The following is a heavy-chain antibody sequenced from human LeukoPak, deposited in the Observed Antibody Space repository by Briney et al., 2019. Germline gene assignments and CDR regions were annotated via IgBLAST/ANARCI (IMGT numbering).Heavy chain of an antibody. CDR2: INHSGST. J-gene: IGHJ4*02. Sequence: SETLSLTCAVYGGSFSGYYWSWIRQPPGKGLEWIGEINHSGSTNYNPSLKSRVTMSVDTSKNQFSLKLSSVTAADTAVYYCASRYGGNSEYWGQGTLVTVSS. CDR1: GGSFSGYY. D-gene: IGHD4-23*01. V-gene: IGHV4-34*01. CDR3: ASRYGGNSEY.